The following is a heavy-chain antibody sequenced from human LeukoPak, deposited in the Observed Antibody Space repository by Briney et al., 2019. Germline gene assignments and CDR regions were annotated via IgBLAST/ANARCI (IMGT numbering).Heavy chain of an antibody. CDR3: ARVGHSMIVAFDI. J-gene: IGHJ3*02. V-gene: IGHV3-53*01. Sequence: GGSLRLSCAASGFIVNTNYMTWVRQAPGKGLEWVSILFGGGAAYYADSVKGRFTIYQDISKNTLYLQMNSLRAEDTAVYYCARVGHSMIVAFDIWGQGTMVTVSS. CDR1: GFIVNTNY. CDR2: LFGGGAA. D-gene: IGHD3-22*01.